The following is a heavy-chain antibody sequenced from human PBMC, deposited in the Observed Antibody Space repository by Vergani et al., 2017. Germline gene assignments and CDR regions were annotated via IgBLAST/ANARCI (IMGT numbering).Heavy chain of an antibody. CDR3: ARLEYSGAWSMIDY. CDR1: GGSISSSNW. D-gene: IGHD6-6*01. J-gene: IGHJ4*02. Sequence: QVQLQESGPGLVKPSGTLSLTCAVSGGSISSSNWWSWVRQFPGKGLEWIGEIYHSWSTNSNPSLKSRVTISVDKSKNQLSLKLNSVTAADTAVYYCARLEYSGAWSMIDYWGQGSLVTGSS. V-gene: IGHV4-4*02. CDR2: IYHSWST.